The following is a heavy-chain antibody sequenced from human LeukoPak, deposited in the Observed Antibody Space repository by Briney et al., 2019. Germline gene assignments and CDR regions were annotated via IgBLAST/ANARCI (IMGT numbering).Heavy chain of an antibody. CDR2: INGGGSPI. J-gene: IGHJ4*02. CDR1: GFIFSRDS. D-gene: IGHD6-6*01. Sequence: GGSLRLSCAASGFIFSRDSMNWVRQAPGKGLEWISYINGGGSPILYADSVRGRFTISRDNAKNSLYLQMNSLRAEDTAVYYCARVFGEAARGHFDYWGQGTLVTVSS. CDR3: ARVFGEAARGHFDY. V-gene: IGHV3-48*01.